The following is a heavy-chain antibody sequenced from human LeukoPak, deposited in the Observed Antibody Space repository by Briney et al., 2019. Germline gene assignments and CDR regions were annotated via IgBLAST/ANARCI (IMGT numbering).Heavy chain of an antibody. CDR2: IIHIFGTA. D-gene: IGHD1-26*01. CDR1: GGTFSSYA. V-gene: IGHV1-69*05. Sequence: SVKVSCKASGGTFSSYAISWVRQAPGQGGEWMGGIIHIFGTANYVQKFQRRLTITTDASTSTAYMELSSLRSEDMAVYYCASNWSYRPGYYYYMDVWGKGTTVTVSS. J-gene: IGHJ6*03. CDR3: ASNWSYRPGYYYYMDV.